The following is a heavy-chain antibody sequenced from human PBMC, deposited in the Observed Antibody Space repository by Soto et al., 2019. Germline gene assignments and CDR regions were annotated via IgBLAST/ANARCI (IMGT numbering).Heavy chain of an antibody. Sequence: GGSLRLSCAASGFTFSSYSMNWVRQAPGKGLEWVSSISSSSSYIYYADSVKGRFTISRDNAKNSLYLQMNSLRAEDTAVYYCARELRGVEMATITYYYGMDVWGQGTTVTVSS. D-gene: IGHD5-12*01. CDR2: ISSSSSYI. V-gene: IGHV3-21*01. CDR3: ARELRGVEMATITYYYGMDV. CDR1: GFTFSSYS. J-gene: IGHJ6*02.